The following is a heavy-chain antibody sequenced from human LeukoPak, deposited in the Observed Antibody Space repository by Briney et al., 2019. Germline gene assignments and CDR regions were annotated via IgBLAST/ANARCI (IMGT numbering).Heavy chain of an antibody. V-gene: IGHV4-59*01. J-gene: IGHJ4*02. CDR3: AREKSYGHSNDY. Sequence: SETLSLTCTVSGGSISSYYWSWIRQPPGKGLEWIGYIYYSGSTNYNPSLKSRVTISVDTSKNQFSLKLSSVTAADTAVYYCAREKSYGHSNDYWGQGTLVTVSS. D-gene: IGHD5-18*01. CDR2: IYYSGST. CDR1: GGSISSYY.